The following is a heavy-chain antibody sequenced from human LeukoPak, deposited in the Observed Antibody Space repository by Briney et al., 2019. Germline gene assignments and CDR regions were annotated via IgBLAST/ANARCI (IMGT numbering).Heavy chain of an antibody. CDR1: GGSISSYY. J-gene: IGHJ6*03. Sequence: SETLSLTCTVSGGSISSYYWSWIRQPAGKGLEWIRRIYTSGSTNYNPSLKSRVTMSVDTSKNQFSLKLSSVTAADTAVYYCARGTYGSGSPYYYYYMDVWGKGTTVTVSS. V-gene: IGHV4-4*07. CDR2: IYTSGST. CDR3: ARGTYGSGSPYYYYYMDV. D-gene: IGHD3-10*01.